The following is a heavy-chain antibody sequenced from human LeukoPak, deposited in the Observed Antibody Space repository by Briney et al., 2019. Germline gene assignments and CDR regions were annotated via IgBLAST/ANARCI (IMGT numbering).Heavy chain of an antibody. CDR3: ARSTPKLWFGELYWVDS. Sequence: GASVKVSCKASGGTFSSYAISWVRQAPGQGLEWMGGIIPIFGTANYAQKFQGRVTITADESTSTAYMELSSLRSEDTAVYYCARSTPKLWFGELYWVDSWGQGTLVTVSS. V-gene: IGHV1-69*13. J-gene: IGHJ5*01. CDR1: GGTFSSYA. CDR2: IIPIFGTA. D-gene: IGHD3-10*01.